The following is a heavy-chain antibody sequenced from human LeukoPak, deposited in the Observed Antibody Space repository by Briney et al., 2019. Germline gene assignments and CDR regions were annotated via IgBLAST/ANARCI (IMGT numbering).Heavy chain of an antibody. CDR2: INPNSGGT. V-gene: IGHV1-2*02. CDR3: ARDLGYCSGGSCYSSWFDP. Sequence: ASVKVSCKASGYTFTGYYMHWVRQASGQGLEWMGWINPNSGGTNYAQKFQGRVTMTRDTSISTAYMELSRLRSDDTAVYYCARDLGYCSGGSCYSSWFDPWGQGTLVTVSS. J-gene: IGHJ5*02. D-gene: IGHD2-15*01. CDR1: GYTFTGYY.